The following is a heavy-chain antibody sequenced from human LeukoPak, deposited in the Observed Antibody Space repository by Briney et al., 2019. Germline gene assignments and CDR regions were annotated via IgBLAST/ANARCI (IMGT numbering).Heavy chain of an antibody. CDR3: ARGAVPAALRGDWSDP. CDR2: INHSGST. D-gene: IGHD2-2*01. CDR1: GGSFSGYY. J-gene: IGHJ5*02. V-gene: IGHV4-34*01. Sequence: SETLSLTCAVYGGSFSGYYWSWIRQPPGKGLEWIGEINHSGSTNYNPSLESRVTISVDTSKNQFSLKLSSVTAADTAVYYCARGAVPAALRGDWSDPWGQGTLVTVSS.